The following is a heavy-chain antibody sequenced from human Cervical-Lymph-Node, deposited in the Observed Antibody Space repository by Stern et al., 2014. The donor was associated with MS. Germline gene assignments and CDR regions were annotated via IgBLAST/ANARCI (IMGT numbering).Heavy chain of an antibody. CDR2: ISSSGSFI. CDR3: ARDTAKGGYDPYYFDY. J-gene: IGHJ4*02. CDR1: GFTFGSYS. D-gene: IGHD5-12*01. Sequence: VQLVESGGGLVKPGGSLRLSCAASGFTFGSYSMDWVRQAPGKGLEWVSSISSSGSFIYYVDSVKGRFTISRDNAKNSLYLQLNSLRVEDTAVYYCARDTAKGGYDPYYFDYWGQGTLVIVSS. V-gene: IGHV3-21*06.